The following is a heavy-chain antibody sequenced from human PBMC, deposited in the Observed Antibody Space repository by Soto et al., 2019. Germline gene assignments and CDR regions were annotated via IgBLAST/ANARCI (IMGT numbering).Heavy chain of an antibody. Sequence: GGSLRLSCAASGFTFSSYGMHWVRQAPGKGLEWVAVIWYDGSNKYYADSVKGRFTISRDNSKNTLYLQMNSLRAEDAAVYYGSRDRIAVAGTGSQIFDYWGQGTLVTVSS. D-gene: IGHD6-19*01. J-gene: IGHJ4*02. CDR1: GFTFSSYG. V-gene: IGHV3-33*01. CDR3: SRDRIAVAGTGSQIFDY. CDR2: IWYDGSNK.